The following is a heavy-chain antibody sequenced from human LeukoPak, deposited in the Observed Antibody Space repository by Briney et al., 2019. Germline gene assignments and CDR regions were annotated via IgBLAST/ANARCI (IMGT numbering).Heavy chain of an antibody. CDR3: TRFYDSSGPYNWFDP. CDR1: GDSVSSNSAA. V-gene: IGHV6-1*01. D-gene: IGHD3-22*01. J-gene: IGHJ5*02. CDR2: TYYRSKWYY. Sequence: SQTLSLTCAISGDSVSSNSAAWNWIRQSPSRGLEWLGRTYYRSKWYYDYVVSVKSRIIINPDTSKNQVSLQLSSVTPEDTAVYYCTRFYDSSGPYNWFDPWGQGTLVTVSS.